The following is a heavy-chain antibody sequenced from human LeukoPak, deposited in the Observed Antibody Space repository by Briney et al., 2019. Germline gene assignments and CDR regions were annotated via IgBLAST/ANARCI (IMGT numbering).Heavy chain of an antibody. CDR1: GGTFGSYA. J-gene: IGHJ6*02. CDR2: IIPILGIA. Sequence: SVKVSCTAFGGTFGSYAISWVRQAPGQGLEWMGRIIPILGIANYAQKFQGRVTITADKSTSTAYMELSSLRSEDTAVYYCARGSTGTTYYYYGMDVWGQGTTVTVSS. V-gene: IGHV1-69*04. D-gene: IGHD1-7*01. CDR3: ARGSTGTTYYYYGMDV.